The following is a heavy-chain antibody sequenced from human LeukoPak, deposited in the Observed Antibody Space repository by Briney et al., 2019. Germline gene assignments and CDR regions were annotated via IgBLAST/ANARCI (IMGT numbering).Heavy chain of an antibody. CDR1: GYTFASYG. V-gene: IGHV1-3*01. Sequence: GASVKVSCKASGYTFASYGISWVRQAPGQRLEGMGWINAGNGNTKYSQKFQGRVTITRDTSASTAYMELSSLRSEDTAVYYCARDLEDPPFDYWGQGTLVTVSS. CDR2: INAGNGNT. CDR3: ARDLEDPPFDY. J-gene: IGHJ4*02. D-gene: IGHD2-15*01.